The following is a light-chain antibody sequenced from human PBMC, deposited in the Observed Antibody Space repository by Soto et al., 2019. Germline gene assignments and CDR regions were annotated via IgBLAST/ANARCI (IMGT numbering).Light chain of an antibody. CDR2: EVD. Sequence: QSALTQPASVSGSPGQSITISCTGTSSDVGGYNYVSWFQQHPGEAPKLMIYEVDYRPSGISDRFSAFKSGNTASLTISGLQAEDEAGYYCCSYTSSGTWVFGGGTKVTVL. V-gene: IGLV2-14*01. CDR3: CSYTSSGTWV. J-gene: IGLJ3*02. CDR1: SSDVGGYNY.